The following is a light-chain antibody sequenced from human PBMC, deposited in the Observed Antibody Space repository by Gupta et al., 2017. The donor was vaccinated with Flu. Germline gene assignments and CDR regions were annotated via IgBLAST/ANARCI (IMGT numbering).Light chain of an antibody. Sequence: PSSLSASVGDRVAITCRASETISKYLNWYLQKSGKAPKLLIYGASILQSEVPSRFSGSGSGTDFTLTIAGLQPEDFGTYYCQQTYNPPLTFGQGTQVEMK. CDR1: ETISKY. CDR2: GAS. V-gene: IGKV1-39*01. CDR3: QQTYNPPLT. J-gene: IGKJ5*01.